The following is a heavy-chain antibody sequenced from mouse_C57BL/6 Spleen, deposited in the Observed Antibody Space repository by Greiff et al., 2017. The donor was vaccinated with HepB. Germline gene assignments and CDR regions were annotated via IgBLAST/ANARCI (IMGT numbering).Heavy chain of an antibody. V-gene: IGHV1-42*01. J-gene: IGHJ2*01. CDR1: GYSFTGYY. Sequence: EVQLQESGPELVKPGASVKISCKASGYSFTGYYMNWVKQSPEKSLEWIGEINPSTGGTTYNQKFKAKATLTVDKSSSTAYMQLKSLTSEDSAVYYCARRGIYYYGSYFDYWGQGTTLTVSS. D-gene: IGHD1-1*01. CDR3: ARRGIYYYGSYFDY. CDR2: INPSTGGT.